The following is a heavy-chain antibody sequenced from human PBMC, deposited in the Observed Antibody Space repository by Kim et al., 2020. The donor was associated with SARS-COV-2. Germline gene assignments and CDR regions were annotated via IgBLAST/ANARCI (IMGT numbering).Heavy chain of an antibody. D-gene: IGHD3-10*01. V-gene: IGHV4-39*01. Sequence: SETLSLTCTVSGGSISSSSYYWGWIRQPPGKGLEWIGNIYYSGSFYYNPSLKSRITIAVDTSKNQFSLKLSSVIAADTAVYYCARNITMIRGVRFGAFDIWGQGTMVTVSS. CDR3: ARNITMIRGVRFGAFDI. CDR1: GGSISSSSYY. J-gene: IGHJ3*02. CDR2: IYYSGSF.